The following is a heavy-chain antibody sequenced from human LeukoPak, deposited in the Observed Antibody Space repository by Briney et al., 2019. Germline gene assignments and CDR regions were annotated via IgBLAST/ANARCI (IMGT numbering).Heavy chain of an antibody. J-gene: IGHJ5*02. CDR1: GGSISTYY. V-gene: IGHV4-59*01. CDR3: ARDSPRRWFDP. Sequence: SETLSLTCSVSGGSISTYYWRWIRQSPGKGLEWIGHIYYGGGTNYNPSLKSRVTISIDTSKNHFSLKLTSVTAADTAVYYCARDSPRRWFDPWGQGILVTVSS. CDR2: IYYGGGT.